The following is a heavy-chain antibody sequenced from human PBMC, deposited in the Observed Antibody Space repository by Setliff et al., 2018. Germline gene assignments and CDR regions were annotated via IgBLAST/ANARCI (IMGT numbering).Heavy chain of an antibody. CDR3: ASNILTGPYDAFDI. J-gene: IGHJ3*02. D-gene: IGHD3-9*01. Sequence: SETLSLTCTVSGGSISSGDYYWSWIRQPPGKGLEWIGYIYSSGSTYYNPSLKGRVTISVDTSKNHFSLKLSSVTAADAAVYYCASNILTGPYDAFDIWGRGTMVTVSS. CDR1: GGSISSGDYY. V-gene: IGHV4-30-4*08. CDR2: IYSSGST.